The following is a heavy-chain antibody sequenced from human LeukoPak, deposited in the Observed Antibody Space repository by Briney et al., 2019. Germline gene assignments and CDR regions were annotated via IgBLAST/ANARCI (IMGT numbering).Heavy chain of an antibody. D-gene: IGHD3-10*01. CDR1: GFSFSSYA. CDR2: ISYDGSNK. Sequence: GGSLRLSCAASGFSFSSYAMHWVRQAPGKGLEWVAVISYDGSNKYYADSVKGRFTISRDSSKNTLFLRMHILRAEDMAVYYCARGTRGFDYWGQGTLVTVSS. V-gene: IGHV3-30-3*01. J-gene: IGHJ4*02. CDR3: ARGTRGFDY.